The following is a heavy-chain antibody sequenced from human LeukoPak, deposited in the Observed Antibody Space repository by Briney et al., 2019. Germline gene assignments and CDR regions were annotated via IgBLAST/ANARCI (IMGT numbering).Heavy chain of an antibody. CDR2: ISGSGGST. V-gene: IGHV3-23*01. Sequence: GGSLRPSCAASGFTFSSYAMSWVRQAPGKGLEWVSAISGSGGSTYYADSVKGRFTISRDNSKNTLYLQMNSLRAEDTAVYYCAKVAQKEDYYDSSGRYYFDYWGQGTLVTVSS. CDR1: GFTFSSYA. CDR3: AKVAQKEDYYDSSGRYYFDY. D-gene: IGHD3-22*01. J-gene: IGHJ4*02.